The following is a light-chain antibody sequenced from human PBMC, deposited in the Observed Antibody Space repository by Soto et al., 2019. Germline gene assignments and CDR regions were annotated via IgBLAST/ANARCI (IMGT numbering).Light chain of an antibody. CDR3: QQYATYPIT. Sequence: DILLTQSPGTLSLSTGERATLSCRASQSFSRSFLAWYQQKPGQAPRLLLYGASSRHTVIPDRFSGSGSGTDFTLSIASLEPEDFAVYFCQQYATYPITFGEGTRLEIK. J-gene: IGKJ5*01. V-gene: IGKV3-20*01. CDR1: QSFSRSF. CDR2: GAS.